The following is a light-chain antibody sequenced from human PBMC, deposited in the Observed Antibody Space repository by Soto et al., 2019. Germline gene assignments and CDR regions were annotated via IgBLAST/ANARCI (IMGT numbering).Light chain of an antibody. V-gene: IGLV2-14*03. Sequence: QSVLTQPASVSGFPGESISISCTGTSSDIGGYNSVSWYQHHPGKAPKLILYDVVDRPSGFSYLFSGSKSGNTASLTISWLQAAEEADYFCSSFASSMTNVFGSGTKVTVL. CDR1: SSDIGGYNS. J-gene: IGLJ1*01. CDR2: DVV. CDR3: SSFASSMTNV.